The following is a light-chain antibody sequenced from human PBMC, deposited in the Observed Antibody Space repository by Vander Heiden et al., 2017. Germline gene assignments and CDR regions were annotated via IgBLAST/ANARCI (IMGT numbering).Light chain of an antibody. CDR1: SSDVGAFNF. V-gene: IGLV2-14*03. J-gene: IGLJ3*02. CDR3: SSYASSITLV. CDR2: DVS. Sequence: QSALTQPASVPGSPGQSITISCTGTSSDVGAFNFVSWHQQHPGKAPKLMIYDVSDRPSGVSNRFSGSKSGNTASLTISGLQAEDEADYYCSSYASSITLVFGGGTKLTVL.